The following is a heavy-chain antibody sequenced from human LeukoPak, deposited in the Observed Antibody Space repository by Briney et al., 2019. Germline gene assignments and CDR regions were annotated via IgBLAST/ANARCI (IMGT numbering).Heavy chain of an antibody. CDR2: IRGDGGEK. CDR3: ASRYSSSLGLSYFDY. Sequence: GGSLRLSCAASGFTFSTYWMNWFRQTPGKGLEWVAKIRGDGGEKDHVASVKGRFTISRDNAKNSLYLQMNSLRADDTAVYYCASRYSSSLGLSYFDYWGQGTLVTVSS. J-gene: IGHJ4*02. CDR1: GFTFSTYW. D-gene: IGHD6-6*01. V-gene: IGHV3-7*01.